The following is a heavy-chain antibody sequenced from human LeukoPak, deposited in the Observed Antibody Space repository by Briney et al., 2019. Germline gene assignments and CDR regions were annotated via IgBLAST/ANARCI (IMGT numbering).Heavy chain of an antibody. Sequence: SETLSLTCAVYGGSFSGYYWSWIRQPPGKGLEWIGEINHSGSTNYNPSLKSRVTISVDTSKNQFSLKLSSVTAADTAVYYCARKRRASYYDSSGYPYYFDYWGQGTLVTVSS. CDR2: INHSGST. V-gene: IGHV4-34*01. CDR3: ARKRRASYYDSSGYPYYFDY. J-gene: IGHJ4*02. CDR1: GGSFSGYY. D-gene: IGHD3-22*01.